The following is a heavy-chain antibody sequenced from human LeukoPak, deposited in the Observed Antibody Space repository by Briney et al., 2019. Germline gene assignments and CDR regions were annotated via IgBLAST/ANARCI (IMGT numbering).Heavy chain of an antibody. CDR2: IYHSGST. CDR1: GGSISSGGYY. V-gene: IGHV4-30-2*01. D-gene: IGHD1-26*01. CDR3: ARVLICCGSYGKLVDAFDI. J-gene: IGHJ3*02. Sequence: PSQTLSLTCTVSGGSISSGGYYWSWIRQPPGKGLEWIGYIYHSGSTYYNPSLKSRVTISVDRSKNQFSLKLSSVTAADTAVYYCARVLICCGSYGKLVDAFDIWGQGTMVTVSS.